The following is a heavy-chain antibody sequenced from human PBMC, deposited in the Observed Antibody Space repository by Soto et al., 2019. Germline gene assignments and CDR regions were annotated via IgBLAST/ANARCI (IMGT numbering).Heavy chain of an antibody. J-gene: IGHJ6*02. D-gene: IGHD3-10*01. Sequence: QVQLQESGPGLVKPSETLSLTCTVSGGSISSYYWSWIRQPPGKGLEWIGYIYYSGMTNYNPARKSRVTISVDTSKIQFSLKLSSVTAAVTAVYYCASYKSNYYYGMDVWGQGTTVTVSS. CDR1: GGSISSYY. CDR2: IYYSGMT. CDR3: ASYKSNYYYGMDV. V-gene: IGHV4-59*01.